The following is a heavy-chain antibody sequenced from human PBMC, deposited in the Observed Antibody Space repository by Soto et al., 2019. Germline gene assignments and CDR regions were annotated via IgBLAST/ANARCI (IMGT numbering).Heavy chain of an antibody. J-gene: IGHJ6*02. CDR2: ISWDGGST. Sequence: GGSLRLSCAASGFTFDDYAMHWVRQAPGKGLEWVSLISWDGGSTYYADSVKGRFTISRDNSKNSLYLQMNSLRAEDTALYYCAKDLNWGYLNGMDVWGQGTTVTVS. CDR1: GFTFDDYA. V-gene: IGHV3-43D*04. D-gene: IGHD7-27*01. CDR3: AKDLNWGYLNGMDV.